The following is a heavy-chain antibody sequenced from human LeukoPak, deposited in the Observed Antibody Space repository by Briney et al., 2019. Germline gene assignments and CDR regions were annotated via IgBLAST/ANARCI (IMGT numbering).Heavy chain of an antibody. D-gene: IGHD6-13*01. J-gene: IGHJ4*02. CDR2: IYYSGGT. V-gene: IGHV4-59*08. CDR3: AKRGSNTWSDFDY. CDR1: GGSISSYY. Sequence: SETLSLTCTVSGGSISSYYWSWIRQPPGKGLEWVGYIYYSGGTNYNPSLKSRATISVDTSKNQFSLKLNSVTAADTAVYYCAKRGSNTWSDFDYWGQGTLVTVSS.